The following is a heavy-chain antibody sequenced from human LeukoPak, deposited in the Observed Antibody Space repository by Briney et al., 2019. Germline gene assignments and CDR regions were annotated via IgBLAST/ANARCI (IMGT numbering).Heavy chain of an antibody. Sequence: GESLKISCKGSGYSFTSYWIGWVRPMPGKGLEWMGIIYPGDSDTRYSPSFQGQVTISADKSISTAYLQWSSLKASDTAMYYCARLLKLRFLEWFRARHYYYYMDVWGKGTTVTVSS. J-gene: IGHJ6*03. D-gene: IGHD3-3*01. V-gene: IGHV5-51*01. CDR2: IYPGDSDT. CDR1: GYSFTSYW. CDR3: ARLLKLRFLEWFRARHYYYYMDV.